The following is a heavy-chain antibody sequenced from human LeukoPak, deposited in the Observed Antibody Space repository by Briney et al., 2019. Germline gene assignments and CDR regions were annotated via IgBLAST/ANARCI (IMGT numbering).Heavy chain of an antibody. CDR1: GGSISSYY. V-gene: IGHV4-34*01. Sequence: SETLSLTCTVSGGSISSYYWSWIRQPPGKGLEWIGEINHSGSTNYNPPLKSRVTISVDTSKNQFSLKLSSVTAADTAVYYCARVPYYYDSSGYYLPPDAFDIWGQGTMVTVSS. CDR2: INHSGST. D-gene: IGHD3-22*01. J-gene: IGHJ3*02. CDR3: ARVPYYYDSSGYYLPPDAFDI.